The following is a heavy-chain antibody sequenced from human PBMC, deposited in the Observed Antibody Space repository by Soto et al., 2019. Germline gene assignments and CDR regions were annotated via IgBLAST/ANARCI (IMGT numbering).Heavy chain of an antibody. V-gene: IGHV3-30*18. CDR1: GFPFSSYG. D-gene: IGHD6-13*01. CDR3: AKDGSSWPKPEYYFDY. Sequence: TGGSLGLSCATSGFPFSSYGMHGVRQAPGKGLEWVAVISYDGSNKYYADSVKGRFTISRDNSKNTLYLQMNSLRAEDTAVYYCAKDGSSWPKPEYYFDYWGQGTLVTVSS. J-gene: IGHJ4*02. CDR2: ISYDGSNK.